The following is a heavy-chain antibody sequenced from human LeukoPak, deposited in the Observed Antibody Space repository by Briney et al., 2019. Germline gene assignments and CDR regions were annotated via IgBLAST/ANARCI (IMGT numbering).Heavy chain of an antibody. CDR2: ISYDGSNK. J-gene: IGHJ3*02. V-gene: IGHV3-30*18. CDR3: AKDDGHYGSGSGAFGI. D-gene: IGHD3-10*01. CDR1: GFTFSSYG. Sequence: GGSLRLSCAASGFTFSSYGMHWVRQAPGKGLEWVAVISYDGSNKYYADSVKGRFTISRDNSKNTLYLQMNSLRAEDTAVYYCAKDDGHYGSGSGAFGIWGQGTMVTVSS.